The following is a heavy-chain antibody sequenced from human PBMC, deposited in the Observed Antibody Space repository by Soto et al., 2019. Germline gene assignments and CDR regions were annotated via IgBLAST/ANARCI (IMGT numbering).Heavy chain of an antibody. CDR1: GFTFSSDG. Sequence: QVQLVESGGGVVKPGRSLRLSCAASGFTFSSDGMHWVRQDPGKGLEWVAVIWYDGSNKYYADSVKGRFTISRDTSKNTLSLPMNSLRAEDTAGYYCSRDEYLSGTFDSWVPGTMVTASS. V-gene: IGHV3-33*01. CDR3: SRDEYLSGTFDS. D-gene: IGHD1-1*01. J-gene: IGHJ5*01. CDR2: IWYDGSNK.